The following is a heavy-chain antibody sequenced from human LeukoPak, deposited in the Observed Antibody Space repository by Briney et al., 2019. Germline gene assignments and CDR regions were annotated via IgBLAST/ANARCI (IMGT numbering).Heavy chain of an antibody. CDR1: GFTFSSCA. V-gene: IGHV3-23*01. D-gene: IGHD3-9*01. CDR3: ARDRLHYDSLTGYPAD. J-gene: IGHJ4*02. Sequence: GFLRLSCAVSGFTFSSCAMSWVRQAPGKGLEWVSGISGSGAGTYYADSVKGRFTISRDNSKNTLYLQMNSLRAEDTAVYYCARDRLHYDSLTGYPADWGQGTLVTVSS. CDR2: ISGSGAGT.